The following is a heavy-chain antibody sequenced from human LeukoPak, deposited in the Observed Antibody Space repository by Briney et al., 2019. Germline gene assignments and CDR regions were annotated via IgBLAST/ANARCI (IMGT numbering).Heavy chain of an antibody. J-gene: IGHJ4*02. D-gene: IGHD3-22*01. V-gene: IGHV3-48*01. CDR1: GFTLNTYS. CDR2: ISGDSRTI. CDR3: ARDRHSSVDY. Sequence: GGSLRLSCAASGFTLNTYSMIWVRQAPGKGLEWLSYISGDSRTIYYPDSVKGRFTISRDNAKNSLYLQLISLRAEDTAVYYCARDRHSSVDYWGQGALVTVSS.